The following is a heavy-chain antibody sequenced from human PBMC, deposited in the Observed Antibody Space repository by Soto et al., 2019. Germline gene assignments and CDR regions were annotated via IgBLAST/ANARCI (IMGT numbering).Heavy chain of an antibody. Sequence: QVQLVESGGGVVQPGRSLRLSCAASGFTLSSYGMHWVRQAPGKGLEWVAGTSYDESNRYYADSVKGRFTVSRDNSKNTLDLQMNSLRAEDTAVYYCARDGGDGYDRRFDPWGQGTLVTVSS. CDR2: TSYDESNR. CDR1: GFTLSSYG. CDR3: ARDGGDGYDRRFDP. D-gene: IGHD5-12*01. J-gene: IGHJ5*02. V-gene: IGHV3-30*03.